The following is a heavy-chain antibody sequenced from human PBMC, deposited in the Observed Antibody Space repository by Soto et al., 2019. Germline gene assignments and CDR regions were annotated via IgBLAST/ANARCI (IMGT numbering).Heavy chain of an antibody. D-gene: IGHD5-12*01. Sequence: SATLSLTCTVSGDSISSGDYYWSWIRQPPGKGLEWIGYISYGGSTYYNPSLKSRVIISVDTSKNQFSLKLSSVTAADTAVYYCARGYSGYDDTFDYWGQGTLVTVSS. J-gene: IGHJ4*02. V-gene: IGHV4-30-4*01. CDR3: ARGYSGYDDTFDY. CDR2: ISYGGST. CDR1: GDSISSGDYY.